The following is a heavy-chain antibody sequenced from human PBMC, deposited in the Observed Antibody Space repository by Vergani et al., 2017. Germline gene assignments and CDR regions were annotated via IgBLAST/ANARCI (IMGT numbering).Heavy chain of an antibody. Sequence: QVQLVESGGGLVKPGGSLRLSCAASGFTFSDYYMSWIRQAPGKGLVWGSYISSSGSTIYYADSVKGRFTISRDNGKNSLYLQMNSLRAEDTAVYYCARDMVEYSSSPDHYWYFDLWGRGTLVTVSS. CDR3: ARDMVEYSSSPDHYWYFDL. CDR1: GFTFSDYY. J-gene: IGHJ2*01. CDR2: ISSSGSTI. V-gene: IGHV3-11*01. D-gene: IGHD6-6*01.